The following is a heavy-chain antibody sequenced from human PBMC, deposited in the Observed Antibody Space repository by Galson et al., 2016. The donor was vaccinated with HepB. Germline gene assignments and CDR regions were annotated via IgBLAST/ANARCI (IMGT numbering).Heavy chain of an antibody. CDR1: GFTFSSYG. CDR2: ISATGGST. Sequence: SLRLSCAASGFTFSSYGMSWVRQAPGKGLEWVSSISATGGSTYYADSLKGRFTISRGNSKDTLFLQMNSLRAEDKAVYYCAKDPYYYGSGASVFDSWGQGTLVTVPS. D-gene: IGHD3-10*01. CDR3: AKDPYYYGSGASVFDS. J-gene: IGHJ4*02. V-gene: IGHV3-23*01.